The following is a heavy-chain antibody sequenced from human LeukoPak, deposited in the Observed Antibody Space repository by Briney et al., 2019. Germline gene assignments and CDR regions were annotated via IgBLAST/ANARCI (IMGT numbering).Heavy chain of an antibody. CDR3: ASRPHYYYSMDV. J-gene: IGHJ6*02. V-gene: IGHV3-23*01. CDR2: ISGSGGST. Sequence: GGSLRLSCAASGFTFSSYAMSWVRQAPGKGLEWVSAISGSGGSTYYADSVKGRFTISKDNSKNTLYLQMNSLRAEDTAVYYCASRPHYYYSMDVWGQGTTVTVSS. CDR1: GFTFSSYA.